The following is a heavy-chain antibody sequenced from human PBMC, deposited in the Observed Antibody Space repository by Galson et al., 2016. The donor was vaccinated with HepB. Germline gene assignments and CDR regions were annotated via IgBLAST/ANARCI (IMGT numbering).Heavy chain of an antibody. CDR1: GGTFSGYF. D-gene: IGHD2-2*01. CDR2: IIHSGTT. Sequence: SETLSLTCAVYGGTFSGYFWSWVRRPPGKGMEWIGEIIHSGTTNYNPSLKSRVTISVDTSKNQFSLRLSSVTAADTAVYYCARARYQLLDDRQSHYYYGMDVCGQGTRVTVPS. J-gene: IGHJ6*02. V-gene: IGHV4-34*12. CDR3: ARARYQLLDDRQSHYYYGMDV.